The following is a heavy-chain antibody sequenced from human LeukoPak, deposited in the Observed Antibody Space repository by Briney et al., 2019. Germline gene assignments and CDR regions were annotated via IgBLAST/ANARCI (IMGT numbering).Heavy chain of an antibody. Sequence: GGSLRLSCAASGFTFSSYSMNWVRQAPGKGLEWVSSISSSSSYIYYADSVKGRFTISRDNAKNSLYLQMNSLRAEDTAAYYCARDRRFYYYSGVDVWGQGTTVTVSS. D-gene: IGHD6-6*01. V-gene: IGHV3-21*01. CDR1: GFTFSSYS. CDR2: ISSSSSYI. J-gene: IGHJ6*02. CDR3: ARDRRFYYYSGVDV.